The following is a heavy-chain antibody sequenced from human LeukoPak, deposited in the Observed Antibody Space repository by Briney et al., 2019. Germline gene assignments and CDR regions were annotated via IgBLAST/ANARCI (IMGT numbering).Heavy chain of an antibody. V-gene: IGHV4-4*07. CDR2: IFPNGRT. J-gene: IGHJ3*02. CDR3: ARGDTSFYDAFDI. D-gene: IGHD2-2*01. Sequence: PSETLSLTCTVSGGSLSGSYWNWVRRPAGKGLEWIGRIFPNGRTNIHPFLKSRVTMSVDRSINQFSLRLTSVTAADTAVYYCARGDTSFYDAFDIWGQGTKVTVAS. CDR1: GGSLSGSY.